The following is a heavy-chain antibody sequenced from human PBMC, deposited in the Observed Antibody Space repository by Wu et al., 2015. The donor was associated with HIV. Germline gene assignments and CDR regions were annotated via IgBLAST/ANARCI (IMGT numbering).Heavy chain of an antibody. J-gene: IGHJ4*02. D-gene: IGHD4-23*01. CDR1: GGTFSYSA. CDR3: ARGVTYYSDY. V-gene: IGHV1-69*13. CDR2: IIPIFGKT. Sequence: QLVQSGAEVKKPGSSVKVSCKASGGTFSYSAIAWVRQAPGQGLEWMGRIIPIFGKTNYAQKFQGRVTITADESSTTAYMELSSLRSEDTAVYYCARGVTYYSDYWGQGTLVTVSS.